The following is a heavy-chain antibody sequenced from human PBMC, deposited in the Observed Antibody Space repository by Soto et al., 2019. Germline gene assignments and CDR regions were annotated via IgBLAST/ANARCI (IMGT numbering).Heavy chain of an antibody. D-gene: IGHD2-2*01. CDR1: GDSIISSNYY. J-gene: IGHJ6*02. CDR2: MYYSGST. V-gene: IGHV4-39*01. Sequence: PSKTLSLTCTVSGDSIISSNYYWAWIRQSPGKGLEWIGNMYYSGSTYYNLSLKSRVTMSVDTSKNQFSLKISSVTAADTSVYYSPRIPVPPAVLDQYNYYGVDVWRQGTTVYVS. CDR3: PRIPVPPAVLDQYNYYGVDV.